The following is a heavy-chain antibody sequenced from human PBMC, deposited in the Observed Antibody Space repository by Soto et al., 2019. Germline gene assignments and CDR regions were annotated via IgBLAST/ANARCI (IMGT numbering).Heavy chain of an antibody. CDR3: AKNKGSY. CDR1: GFTFSSYG. CDR2: ISYDGSNE. Sequence: PGGSLRLSCAASGFTFSSYGMHWVRQAPGKGLEWVAVISYDGSNEYYADSVKGRFTISRDNSKNTLYLQMNSLRAEDTAVYYCAKNKGSYWGQGTLVTVSS. V-gene: IGHV3-30*18. J-gene: IGHJ4*02.